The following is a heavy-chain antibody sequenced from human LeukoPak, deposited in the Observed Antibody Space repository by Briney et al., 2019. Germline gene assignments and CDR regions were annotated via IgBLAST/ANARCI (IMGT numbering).Heavy chain of an antibody. CDR3: ANGYNYYYYYMYV. CDR1: GGTFTSYA. J-gene: IGHJ6*03. Sequence: SVKVSCKAAGGTFTSYAISWVRQAPGQGHEWMGGIIPIFGTGNYAQKFQGRVRITTDKYKSTDYMELSSLRSEDTAVYYCANGYNYYYYYMYVLAKGPRSPSP. D-gene: IGHD5-24*01. CDR2: IIPIFGTG. V-gene: IGHV1-69*05.